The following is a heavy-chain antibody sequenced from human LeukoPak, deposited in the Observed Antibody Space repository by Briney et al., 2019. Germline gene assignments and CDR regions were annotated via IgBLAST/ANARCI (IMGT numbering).Heavy chain of an antibody. Sequence: PGGSLRLSCAASGFTFDDYAMHWVRQAPGKGLEWVSGISWSSGSIGYADSVKGRFTISRDNAKNSLYLQMNSLRAEDTALYYCAKGVGYDPDGMDVWGQGTTVTVSS. V-gene: IGHV3-9*01. CDR1: GFTFDDYA. J-gene: IGHJ6*02. CDR3: AKGVGYDPDGMDV. CDR2: ISWSSGSI. D-gene: IGHD2-2*01.